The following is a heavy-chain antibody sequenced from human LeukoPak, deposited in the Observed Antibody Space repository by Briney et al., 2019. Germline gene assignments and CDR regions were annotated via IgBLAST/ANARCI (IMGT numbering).Heavy chain of an antibody. CDR3: ARHTGGWFDP. CDR2: IYYSGST. Sequence: SETLSLTCTVSGGSISSSSYYWGWIRQPPGKGLEWIGSIYYSGSTYDNPSLKSRVTISIDTSKNQFSLKLSSVTAADTAVYYCARHTGGWFDPWGQGTLVTVSS. J-gene: IGHJ5*02. V-gene: IGHV4-39*01. D-gene: IGHD1-14*01. CDR1: GGSISSSSYY.